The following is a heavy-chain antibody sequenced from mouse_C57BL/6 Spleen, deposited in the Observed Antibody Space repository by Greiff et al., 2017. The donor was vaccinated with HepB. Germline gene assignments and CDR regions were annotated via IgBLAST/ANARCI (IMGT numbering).Heavy chain of an antibody. D-gene: IGHD2-3*01. Sequence: EVQGVESGPELVKPGASVKISCKASGYSFTDYNMNWVKQSNGKSLEWIGVINPNYGTTSYNQKFKGKATLTVDQSSSTAYMQLNSLTSEDSAVYYCARSDGYYAYYAMDYWGQGTSVTVSS. V-gene: IGHV1-39*01. CDR3: ARSDGYYAYYAMDY. J-gene: IGHJ4*01. CDR2: INPNYGTT. CDR1: GYSFTDYN.